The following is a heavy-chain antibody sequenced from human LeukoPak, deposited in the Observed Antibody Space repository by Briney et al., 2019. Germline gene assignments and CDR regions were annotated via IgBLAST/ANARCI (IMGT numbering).Heavy chain of an antibody. CDR2: IYGGGTNT. Sequence: GGSLRLSCAGSGFSFSSFAMTWVRQAPGKGLEWVSTIYGGGTNTFYADSVKGRFTISRDDSKNMQFLEMDSLRPEDTAVYFCAKRITEAAGICFDYWGQGTLVTVSS. CDR1: GFSFSSFA. CDR3: AKRITEAAGICFDY. D-gene: IGHD6-19*01. V-gene: IGHV3-23*01. J-gene: IGHJ4*02.